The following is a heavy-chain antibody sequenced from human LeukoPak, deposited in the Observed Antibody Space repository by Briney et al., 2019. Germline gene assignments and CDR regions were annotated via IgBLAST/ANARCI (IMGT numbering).Heavy chain of an antibody. Sequence: SETLSLTCTVSGGSISSSYWSWIRQPPEKGLEWIGYISYSGSTKYNPSLKSGVTISVDTSKTQLSLKLSSVTAADTAVYYCARGAENWFDPWGQGTLVTVSS. CDR1: GGSISSSY. J-gene: IGHJ5*02. CDR3: ARGAENWFDP. CDR2: ISYSGST. V-gene: IGHV4-59*01.